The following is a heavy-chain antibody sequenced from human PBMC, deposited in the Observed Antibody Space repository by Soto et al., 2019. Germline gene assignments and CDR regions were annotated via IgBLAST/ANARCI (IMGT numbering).Heavy chain of an antibody. V-gene: IGHV3-30*18. CDR3: AKGGCSGGSCYFSAFDI. Sequence: QVQLVESGGGVVQPGRSLRLSYAASGFMFSSYGMHWVRQAPGKGLEWVAVISYDGTNNYYTESVKGRFTIPRDNSKNTLFLQMNSLRAEDTAVFFCAKGGCSGGSCYFSAFDIWGQATMVTVSS. D-gene: IGHD2-15*01. J-gene: IGHJ3*02. CDR2: ISYDGTNN. CDR1: GFMFSSYG.